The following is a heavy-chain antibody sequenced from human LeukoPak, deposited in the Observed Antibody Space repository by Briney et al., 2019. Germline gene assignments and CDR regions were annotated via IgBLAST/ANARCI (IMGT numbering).Heavy chain of an antibody. CDR1: GFTFSNNW. V-gene: IGHV3-7*03. J-gene: IGHJ4*02. Sequence: GGSLRLSCAASGFTFSNNWMTWVRQAPGKGLEWVASVKKDASEKYYVDSVKGRFTISRDNAKNSLYLQMNSLRAEDTAVYYCAKASSSWYNEPYDYWGQGTLVTVSS. D-gene: IGHD6-13*01. CDR3: AKASSSWYNEPYDY. CDR2: VKKDASEK.